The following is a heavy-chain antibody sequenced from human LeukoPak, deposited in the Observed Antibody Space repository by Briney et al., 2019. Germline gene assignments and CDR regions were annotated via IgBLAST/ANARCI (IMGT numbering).Heavy chain of an antibody. J-gene: IGHJ6*02. CDR1: GFTFSNAW. D-gene: IGHD2-15*01. CDR2: IKSKTDGGTT. CDR3: TTVGYCSGGSCYWDCYYGMDV. V-gene: IGHV3-15*01. Sequence: GGSLRLSCAASGFTFSNAWMSWVRQAPGKGLEWVGRIKSKTDGGTTDYAAPVKGRFTISRDDSKNTLYLQMNSLKTEDTAVYYCTTVGYCSGGSCYWDCYYGMDVWGQGTMVTVSS.